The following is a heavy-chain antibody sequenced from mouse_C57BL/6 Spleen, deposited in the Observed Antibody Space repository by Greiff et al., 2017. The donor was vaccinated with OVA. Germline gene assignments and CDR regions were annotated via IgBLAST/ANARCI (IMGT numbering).Heavy chain of an antibody. CDR3: AREGNYDFDY. CDR2: IDTNSGGT. J-gene: IGHJ2*01. V-gene: IGHV1-72*01. Sequence: QVQLQQPGAELVKPGASVKLSCKASGYTFTSYWMPWVKQRPGRGLEWIGRIDTNSGGTKYHEKFKSKATLTVDKPSSTAYMQLSSLTSEDSAVYYCAREGNYDFDYWGQGTTLTVSS. CDR1: GYTFTSYW. D-gene: IGHD2-1*01.